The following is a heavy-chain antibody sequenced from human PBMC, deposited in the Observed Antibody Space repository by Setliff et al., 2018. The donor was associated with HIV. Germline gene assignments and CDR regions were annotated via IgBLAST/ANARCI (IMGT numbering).Heavy chain of an antibody. CDR3: ASGSEHYYDSSGYLFLSYYYYGMDV. CDR1: GYTFTSYA. V-gene: IGHV1-3*01. D-gene: IGHD3-22*01. J-gene: IGHJ6*02. CDR2: INAGNGNT. Sequence: ASVKVSCKASGYTFTSYAMHWVRQAPGQRLEWMGWINAGNGNTEYSQKFQGRVTITRDTSASTAYMELSSLRSEDTAVYYCASGSEHYYDSSGYLFLSYYYYGMDVWGQGTTVTVSS.